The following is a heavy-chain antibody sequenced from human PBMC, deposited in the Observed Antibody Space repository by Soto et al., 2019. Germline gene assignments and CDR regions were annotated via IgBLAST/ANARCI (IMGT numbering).Heavy chain of an antibody. Sequence: QLQLQESGPGLVKPSETLSLTCTVSGGSISSSSYYWGWIRQPPGKGLEWIGSIYYSGSTYYNPSLKSRVTISVDTSKNQFSLKLSSVTAADTAVYYCARYSGYANFDYWGQGTLVTVSS. CDR2: IYYSGST. V-gene: IGHV4-39*01. D-gene: IGHD5-12*01. J-gene: IGHJ4*02. CDR1: GGSISSSSYY. CDR3: ARYSGYANFDY.